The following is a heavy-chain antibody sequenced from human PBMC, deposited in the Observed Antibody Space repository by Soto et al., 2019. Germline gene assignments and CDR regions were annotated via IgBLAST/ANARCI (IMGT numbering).Heavy chain of an antibody. CDR3: ARILAMVRGMDWFDP. Sequence: SETLSLTCTVSGGSISSYYWSWIRQPPGKGLEWIGYIYYSGSTNYNPSLKSRVTISVDTSKNQFSLKLSSVTAADTAVYYCARILAMVRGMDWFDPWGQGTLVTVSS. D-gene: IGHD3-10*01. V-gene: IGHV4-59*01. CDR1: GGSISSYY. CDR2: IYYSGST. J-gene: IGHJ5*02.